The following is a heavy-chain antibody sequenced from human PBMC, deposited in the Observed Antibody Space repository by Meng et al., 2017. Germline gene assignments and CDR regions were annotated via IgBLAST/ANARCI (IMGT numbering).Heavy chain of an antibody. V-gene: IGHV1-3*01. J-gene: IGHJ5*02. CDR2: SNDGNGNT. Sequence: QVQRVEAGAEVKKPGAIVKVSCKASGYTFSSYAMQWVREAPGQRLEWMGWSNDGNGNTKYSPEFQGRVTITRDTSASTAYMELSSLRSEDTAVYYCARDKLKTFDPWGQGTLVTVSS. CDR3: ARDKLKTFDP. CDR1: GYTFSSYA.